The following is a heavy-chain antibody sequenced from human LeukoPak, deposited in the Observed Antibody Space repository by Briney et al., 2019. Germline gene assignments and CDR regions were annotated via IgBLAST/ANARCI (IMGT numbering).Heavy chain of an antibody. Sequence: PSETLSLTCTVSGGTISSSSYYWGWIRQPPGKGLGRIGSIYYNGTTYYNPSLKIRLLISVDTSKSQFSLRLTSETAADTAVYYCARHVRFLEWLSSYYFDYWGQGTLVTVSS. CDR3: ARHVRFLEWLSSYYFDY. CDR2: IYYNGTT. D-gene: IGHD3-3*01. CDR1: GGTISSSSYY. J-gene: IGHJ4*02. V-gene: IGHV4-39*01.